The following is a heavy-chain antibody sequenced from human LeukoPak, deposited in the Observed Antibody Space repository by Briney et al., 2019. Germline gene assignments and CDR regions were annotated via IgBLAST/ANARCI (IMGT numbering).Heavy chain of an antibody. D-gene: IGHD2-2*01. Sequence: ASVKVSCKASGYTFTSYGISWVRQAPGQGLEWMGRIIPILGIANYAQKFQGRVTITADKSTSTAYMELSSLRSEDTAVYYCARGHCSSTSCYDFDYWGQGTLVTVSS. CDR1: GYTFTSYG. CDR2: IIPILGIA. J-gene: IGHJ4*02. CDR3: ARGHCSSTSCYDFDY. V-gene: IGHV1-69*04.